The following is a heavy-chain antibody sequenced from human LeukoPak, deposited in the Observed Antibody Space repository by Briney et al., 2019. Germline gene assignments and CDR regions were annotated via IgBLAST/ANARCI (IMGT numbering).Heavy chain of an antibody. CDR3: TRPRARGYSYVTDY. D-gene: IGHD5-18*01. V-gene: IGHV3-49*05. J-gene: IGHJ4*02. CDR2: IRSKAYGGTT. CDR1: GFTFGDYA. Sequence: NPGGSLRLSCTASGFTFGDYAMSWFRQAPGKGLEWVGFIRSKAYGGTTEYAASVKGRFTISRDDSKSIAYLQMNSLKTEDTAVYYCTRPRARGYSYVTDYWGQGTLVTVSS.